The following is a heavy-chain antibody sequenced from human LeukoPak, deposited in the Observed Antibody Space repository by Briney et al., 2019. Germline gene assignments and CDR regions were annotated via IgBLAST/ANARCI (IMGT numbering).Heavy chain of an antibody. CDR2: IKQDGSEE. Sequence: GGSLRLSCAASGFSFSSYWMSWVRQAPGKGLEWVANIKQDGSEEYYVDSVKGRFTISRDNSKNTLYLQMNSLRAEDTAIYYCAKDHRSGSDYFYDMDVWGQGTMVTVSS. CDR1: GFSFSSYW. J-gene: IGHJ6*02. V-gene: IGHV3-7*05. D-gene: IGHD5-12*01. CDR3: AKDHRSGSDYFYDMDV.